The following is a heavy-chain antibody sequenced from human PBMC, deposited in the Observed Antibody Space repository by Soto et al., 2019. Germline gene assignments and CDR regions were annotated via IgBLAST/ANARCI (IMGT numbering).Heavy chain of an antibody. V-gene: IGHV3-23*01. CDR3: TQDGGSRDWLTVN. D-gene: IGHD3-9*01. Sequence: EVQLLESGGDLVQPGGSLRLSCAASGFTFTSYGMSWIRQAPGKGLEWVSAITGGGDNTYYADSVKGRFTISRDNSKNTLYLQMNSLRAEDTPFYYCTQDGGSRDWLTVNWGQGTLVTVSS. CDR2: ITGGGDNT. CDR1: GFTFTSYG. J-gene: IGHJ1*01.